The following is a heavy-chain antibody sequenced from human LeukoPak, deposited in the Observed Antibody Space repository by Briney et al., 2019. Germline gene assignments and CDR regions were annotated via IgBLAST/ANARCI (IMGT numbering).Heavy chain of an antibody. J-gene: IGHJ4*02. V-gene: IGHV6-1*01. CDR1: GDSVSSNSGA. CDR2: TYYRSKWYN. CDR3: AGGVRGTTASFDS. D-gene: IGHD1-1*01. Sequence: SQTLSLTCAISGDSVSSNSGAWNWIRQSPSRGLEWLGRTYYRSKWYNDYAVSVKSRLTINPDTSKNQFSLHLNSVTPEDTAVYYCAGGVRGTTASFDSWGQGTLVTVSS.